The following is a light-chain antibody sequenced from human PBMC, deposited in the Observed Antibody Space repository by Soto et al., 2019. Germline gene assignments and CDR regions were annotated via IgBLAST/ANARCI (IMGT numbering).Light chain of an antibody. V-gene: IGKV3-15*01. CDR1: PSVSNS. CDR2: AAS. CDR3: HQYNNWPWT. J-gene: IGKJ1*01. Sequence: EIVLTQSPGTLSLSPGERATLSCRASPSVSNSLAWYQHKPGQAPRLLIYAASTRAAGVPVRFSGSGSETEFTLTIRSLQSEDFALYYCHQYNNWPWTFGQGTKVDIK.